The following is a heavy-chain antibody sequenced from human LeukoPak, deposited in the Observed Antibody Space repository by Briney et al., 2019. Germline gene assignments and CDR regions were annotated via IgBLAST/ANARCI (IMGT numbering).Heavy chain of an antibody. Sequence: PGGSLRLSCAGSGFTFSRYAMNWVRQAPGKGLEWVSAISRSGGSTYYADSVKGRSTISRDNSKNTLYLQMNSLRAEDTAVYYCAKTYYYDSIGYEYYYNGMDVWGQGTTVTVSS. CDR3: AKTYYYDSIGYEYYYNGMDV. D-gene: IGHD3-22*01. J-gene: IGHJ6*02. CDR1: GFTFSRYA. V-gene: IGHV3-23*01. CDR2: ISRSGGST.